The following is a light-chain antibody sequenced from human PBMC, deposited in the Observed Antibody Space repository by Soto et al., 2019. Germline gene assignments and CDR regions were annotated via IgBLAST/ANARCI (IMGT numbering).Light chain of an antibody. CDR3: TSYTSYSTYV. V-gene: IGLV2-14*01. CDR1: SSDVGNYNY. CDR2: EVN. J-gene: IGLJ1*01. Sequence: QSALTQPASVSGSPGQSITISCTGTSSDVGNYNYVSWYQQHPGKAPKLMIYEVNNRPSGVSYRFSGSKSGNTASLTISGLQAEDEADYYCTSYTSYSTYVFGTGTKLTVL.